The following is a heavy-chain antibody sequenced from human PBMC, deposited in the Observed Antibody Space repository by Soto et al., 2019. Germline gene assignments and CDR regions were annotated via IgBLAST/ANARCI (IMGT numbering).Heavy chain of an antibody. D-gene: IGHD5-12*01. CDR1: GFTFSSYG. CDR3: ARDPYSGYDPPPPAYYMDV. V-gene: IGHV3-33*01. J-gene: IGHJ6*03. Sequence: GGSLRLSCAASGFTFSSYGMHWVRQAPGKGLEWVAVIWYDGSNKYYADSVKGRFTISRDNSKNTLYLQMNSLRAEDTAVYYCARDPYSGYDPPPPAYYMDVWGKGTTVTLSS. CDR2: IWYDGSNK.